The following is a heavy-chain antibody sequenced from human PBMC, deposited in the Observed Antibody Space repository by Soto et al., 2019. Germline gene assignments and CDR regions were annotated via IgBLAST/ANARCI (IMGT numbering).Heavy chain of an antibody. CDR2: IWYDGNNK. CDR3: ARVSSNWVDLDH. Sequence: QVQLVESGGGVVQPGRSLRLSCAASGFTFSSYGMHWVRQAPGKGLEWVAVIWYDGNNKYYADSVKGRFTISRDNSKNPLDLTMKSLRAEDTAGYYCARVSSNWVDLDHWGQGTRVTASS. V-gene: IGHV3-33*01. D-gene: IGHD6-13*01. CDR1: GFTFSSYG. J-gene: IGHJ4*02.